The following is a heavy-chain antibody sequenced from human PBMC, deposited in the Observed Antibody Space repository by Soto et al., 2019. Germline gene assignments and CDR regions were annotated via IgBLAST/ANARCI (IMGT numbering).Heavy chain of an antibody. D-gene: IGHD3-10*01. V-gene: IGHV4-39*07. CDR2: IYHSGST. CDR3: ARALITKVDY. Sequence: SETLSLTCTVSGGSISSGGYYWSWIRQPPGKGLEWIGEIYHSGSTNYNPSLKSRVTISVDKSKNQFSLKLSSVTAADTAVYYCARALITKVDYWGQGTLVTVSS. CDR1: GGSISSGGYY. J-gene: IGHJ4*02.